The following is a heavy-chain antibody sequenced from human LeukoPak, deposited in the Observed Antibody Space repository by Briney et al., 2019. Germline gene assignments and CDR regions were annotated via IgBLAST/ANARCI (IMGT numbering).Heavy chain of an antibody. Sequence: GGSLRLSCAASGFTFDDYAMHWVRQAPGKGLEWVSGISWNSGSIGYADSVKGRFTISRDNAKNSLYLQMNSLRAEDTALYYCARAGYGRHMIDAFDIWGQGTMVTVSS. CDR1: GFTFDDYA. J-gene: IGHJ3*02. CDR3: ARAGYGRHMIDAFDI. CDR2: ISWNSGSI. V-gene: IGHV3-9*01. D-gene: IGHD5-12*01.